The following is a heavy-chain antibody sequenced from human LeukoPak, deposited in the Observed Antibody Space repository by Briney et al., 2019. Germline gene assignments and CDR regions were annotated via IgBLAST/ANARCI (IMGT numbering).Heavy chain of an antibody. CDR2: ISSSSSTI. CDR1: GFTFSSYS. J-gene: IGHJ3*02. V-gene: IGHV3-48*01. D-gene: IGHD3-16*01. CDR3: ATRELLWGAFDI. Sequence: PGGSLRLSCAASGFTFSSYSMNWVRQAPGKGLEWVSYISSSSSTIYYADSVKGRFTISRDNAKNSLYLQMNSLRAEDTAVYYCATRELLWGAFDIWGQGTMVTVSS.